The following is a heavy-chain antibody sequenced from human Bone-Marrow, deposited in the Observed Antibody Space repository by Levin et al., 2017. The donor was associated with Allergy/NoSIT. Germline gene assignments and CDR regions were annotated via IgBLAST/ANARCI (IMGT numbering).Heavy chain of an antibody. D-gene: IGHD3-22*01. CDR3: AGYDTSAYHSPFDY. CDR1: GFIFRNYA. CDR2: ISGSGGNT. J-gene: IGHJ4*02. Sequence: PGGSLRLSCAASGFIFRNYAMNWVRQAPGKGLEWVSQISGSGGNTHYADSVKGRFTIARDNTKNTLYLQMNILRVEDTAVYYCAGYDTSAYHSPFDYWGQGTLVTVSS. V-gene: IGHV3-23*01.